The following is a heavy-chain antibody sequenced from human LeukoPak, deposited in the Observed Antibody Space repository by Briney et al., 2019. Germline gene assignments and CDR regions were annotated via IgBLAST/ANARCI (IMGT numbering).Heavy chain of an antibody. Sequence: PGGSLRLSRAASGFTFSNAWMTWVRQAPGKGLKWVSTISGSGGTTYYADSAKGRFTISRDNSKNTLYLEMDSLRADDTAVYSCAKDPPSVVANAFHIWGQGTMVTVSS. CDR3: AKDPPSVVANAFHI. V-gene: IGHV3-23*01. CDR1: GFTFSNAW. D-gene: IGHD5-12*01. CDR2: ISGSGGTT. J-gene: IGHJ3*02.